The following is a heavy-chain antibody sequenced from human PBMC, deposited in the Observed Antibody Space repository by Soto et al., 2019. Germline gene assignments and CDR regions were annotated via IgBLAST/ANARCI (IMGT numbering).Heavy chain of an antibody. CDR2: FNPNSGDT. CDR1: GYTFTAYS. D-gene: IGHD6-19*01. CDR3: AREASAVISLDY. Sequence: ASVKVSCKASGYTFTAYSMHWMRQAPGQGLEWVGWFNPNSGDTIYAQKFQGRVTLTRDTSIGTAYMELYSLTSDDTAVYYCAREASAVISLDYWGQGTLVTVSS. J-gene: IGHJ4*02. V-gene: IGHV1-2*02.